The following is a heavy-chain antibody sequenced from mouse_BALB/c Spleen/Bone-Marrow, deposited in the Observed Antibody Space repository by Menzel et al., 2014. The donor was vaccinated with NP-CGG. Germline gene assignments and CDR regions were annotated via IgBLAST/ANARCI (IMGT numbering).Heavy chain of an antibody. Sequence: EVMLVESGGGLVQPGGSLKLPCAASGFTFSYYTMSWVRQTPEKRLEWVAYISNGGSTTYHPDTVKGRFTISRDNAKNTLYLQMSSLKSEDTAMYYCARDGYDVGGALDYWGQGTSVTVSS. CDR3: ARDGYDVGGALDY. J-gene: IGHJ4*01. CDR2: ISNGGSTT. D-gene: IGHD2-2*01. V-gene: IGHV5-12-2*01. CDR1: GFTFSYYT.